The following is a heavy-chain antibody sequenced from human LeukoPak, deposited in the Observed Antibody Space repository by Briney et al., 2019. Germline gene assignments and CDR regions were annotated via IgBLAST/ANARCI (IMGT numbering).Heavy chain of an antibody. CDR1: GGTFSKYA. CDR2: IIPIFSTT. V-gene: IGHV1-69*01. J-gene: IGHJ5*02. Sequence: SVKVSCKASGGTFSKYAISWVRQAPGQGLEWMGGIIPIFSTTNYAQKFQARVTITADESTSTAYMELSSLRSDDTAMYYCARQDAKCSSTSCYAGGWFDPWGQGTPVTVSS. CDR3: ARQDAKCSSTSCYAGGWFDP. D-gene: IGHD2-2*01.